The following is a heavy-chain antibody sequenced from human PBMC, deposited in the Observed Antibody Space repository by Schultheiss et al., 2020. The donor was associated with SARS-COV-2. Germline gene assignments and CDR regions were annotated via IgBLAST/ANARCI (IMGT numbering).Heavy chain of an antibody. CDR1: GGSISSGDHY. D-gene: IGHD3-22*01. CDR2: IYYSGST. CDR3: AREVGVGDSSGYHHFDY. Sequence: SETLSLTCTVSGGSISSGDHYWSWIRQPPGKGLEWIGYIYYSGSTYYNPSRKSRVTISVDTSKSQFSLKLSSVTAADTAVYYCAREVGVGDSSGYHHFDYWGQGTLVTVAS. V-gene: IGHV4-30-4*01. J-gene: IGHJ4*02.